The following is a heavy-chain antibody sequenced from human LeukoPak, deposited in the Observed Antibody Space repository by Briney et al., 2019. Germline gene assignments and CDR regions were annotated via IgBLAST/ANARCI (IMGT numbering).Heavy chain of an antibody. J-gene: IGHJ5*02. D-gene: IGHD3-10*01. CDR1: GFTFSRYA. CDR2: IGSSGSHT. Sequence: GGSLRLSCAASGFTFSRYAMKWVRQAPGRGLEWVSCIGSSGSHTYYADSVKGRFTISRDNAKDSLYLQMDSLRAEDGAVYYCAREDYSSGNPTIDTWGQGTLVTVSS. V-gene: IGHV3-21*01. CDR3: AREDYSSGNPTIDT.